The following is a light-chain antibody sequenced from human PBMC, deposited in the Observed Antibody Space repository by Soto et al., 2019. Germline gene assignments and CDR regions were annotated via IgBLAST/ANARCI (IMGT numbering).Light chain of an antibody. CDR2: GAY. CDR3: QQYGSSSL. CDR1: QSVSSRN. Sequence: EILLTQSPGTLSLSPGERATLSCRASQSVSSRNLAWYQQKPGQAPRLLIYGAYSRATGIPDRFSGSGSGTDFTLTINRLEPEDFAVYYCQQYGSSSLFGQGTRLEIK. J-gene: IGKJ5*01. V-gene: IGKV3-20*01.